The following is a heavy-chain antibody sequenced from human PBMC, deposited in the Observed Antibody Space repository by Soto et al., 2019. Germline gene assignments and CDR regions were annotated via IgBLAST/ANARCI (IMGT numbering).Heavy chain of an antibody. V-gene: IGHV4-34*01. Sequence: SETLCLTCAVYGGSFSGYYWSWIRQPPGKGLECIGEINHSGSTNYNPSLKSRVTISVDTSKNQFSLKLSSVTAADTAVYYCARNGSYYDFWSGYYFGGGMDVWGQGTTVTVSS. J-gene: IGHJ6*02. CDR2: INHSGST. CDR3: ARNGSYYDFWSGYYFGGGMDV. D-gene: IGHD3-3*01. CDR1: GGSFSGYY.